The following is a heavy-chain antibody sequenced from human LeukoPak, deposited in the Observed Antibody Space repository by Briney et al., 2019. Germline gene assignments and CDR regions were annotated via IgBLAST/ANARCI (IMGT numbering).Heavy chain of an antibody. V-gene: IGHV3-48*03. CDR3: ARDGGDFYGSGSYLAY. J-gene: IGHJ4*02. Sequence: PGGSLRLSCAASGFTFSSYEMNWVRQAPGKGLEWVSYISSSGNTIYYADSVKGRFTISRDNAKNSLYLQMNSLRAEDTAVYYCARDGGDFYGSGSYLAYWGQGTLVTVSS. CDR2: ISSSGNTI. CDR1: GFTFSSYE. D-gene: IGHD3-10*01.